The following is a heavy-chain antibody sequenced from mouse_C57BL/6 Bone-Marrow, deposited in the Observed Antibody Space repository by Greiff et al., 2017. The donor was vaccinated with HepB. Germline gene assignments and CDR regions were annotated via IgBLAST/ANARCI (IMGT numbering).Heavy chain of an antibody. CDR1: GYSITSGYY. CDR2: ISYDGSN. Sequence: VQLKESGPGLVKPSQSLSLTCSVTGYSITSGYYWNWIRQFPGNKLEWMGYISYDGSNNYNPSLKNRISITRDTSKNQFFLKLNSVTTEDTATYYCARRWDYDGYFYFDYWGQGTTLTVSS. CDR3: ARRWDYDGYFYFDY. J-gene: IGHJ2*01. D-gene: IGHD2-3*01. V-gene: IGHV3-6*01.